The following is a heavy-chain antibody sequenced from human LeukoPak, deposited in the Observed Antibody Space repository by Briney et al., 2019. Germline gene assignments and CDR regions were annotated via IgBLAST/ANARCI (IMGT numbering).Heavy chain of an antibody. CDR3: ARGYHDY. V-gene: IGHV3-66*01. D-gene: IGHD3-16*02. CDR1: GFMFSSYW. Sequence: GGSLRLSCAASGFMFSSYWMSWVRQAPGKGLEWASTIYSGGSTHYADSVQGRFTISRDNSKNTLYLQMNSLRAEDTAVYYCARGYHDYWGQGTLVTVSS. CDR2: IYSGGST. J-gene: IGHJ4*02.